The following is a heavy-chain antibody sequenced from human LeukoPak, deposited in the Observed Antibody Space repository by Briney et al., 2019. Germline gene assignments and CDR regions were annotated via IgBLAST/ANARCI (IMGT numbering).Heavy chain of an antibody. V-gene: IGHV4-4*09. CDR1: GGSISSYY. CDR2: IYSSGST. CDR3: ARTYSTGSNFDY. J-gene: IGHJ4*02. D-gene: IGHD6-25*01. Sequence: SETLSLTCTVSGGSISSYYWSWIRQPPGKGLEWIGYIYSSGSTNYNPSLKSRVTISVDTSKERFSLKLSSVTTADTALYYCARTYSTGSNFDYWGQGTLVTVSS.